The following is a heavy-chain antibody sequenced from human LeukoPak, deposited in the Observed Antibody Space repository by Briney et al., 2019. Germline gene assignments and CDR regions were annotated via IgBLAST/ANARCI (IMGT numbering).Heavy chain of an antibody. J-gene: IGHJ4*02. D-gene: IGHD2-15*01. CDR2: TNPNSGGT. CDR1: GYTFTGYY. Sequence: GASVKVSCKASGYTFTGYYMHWVRQAPGQGLEWMGWTNPNSGGTNYAQKFQGRVTMTRDTSISTAYMELSRLRSDDTAVYYCARGDDIVVVVAALDYWGQGTLVTVSS. CDR3: ARGDDIVVVVAALDY. V-gene: IGHV1-2*02.